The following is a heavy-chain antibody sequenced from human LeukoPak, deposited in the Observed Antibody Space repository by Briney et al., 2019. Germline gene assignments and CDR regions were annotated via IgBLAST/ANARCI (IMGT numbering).Heavy chain of an antibody. CDR1: GFTFTDYY. J-gene: IGHJ4*02. Sequence: PGGSLRLSCAASGFTFTDYYMNWVRQAPGKGLEWVSYISSSGSTIYYADSVKGRFTISRDNAKNSLYLQMNSLRAEDTAVYYCARDQYYDFWSGYYLFDYWGQGTLVTVSS. V-gene: IGHV3-11*04. D-gene: IGHD3-3*01. CDR2: ISSSGSTI. CDR3: ARDQYYDFWSGYYLFDY.